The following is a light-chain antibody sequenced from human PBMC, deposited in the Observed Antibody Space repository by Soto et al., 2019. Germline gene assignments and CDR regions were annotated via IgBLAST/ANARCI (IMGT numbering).Light chain of an antibody. Sequence: DIQMTQSPSTLSASVGDRVTITCRASQTIINWLAWYQQKPGKAPKLLIYKASNLQSGVPSRFSGSGSGTEFTLTISSLQPDDFAAYYCQQYNTYPWTFGQGTKVDIK. CDR1: QTIINW. CDR3: QQYNTYPWT. J-gene: IGKJ1*01. V-gene: IGKV1-5*03. CDR2: KAS.